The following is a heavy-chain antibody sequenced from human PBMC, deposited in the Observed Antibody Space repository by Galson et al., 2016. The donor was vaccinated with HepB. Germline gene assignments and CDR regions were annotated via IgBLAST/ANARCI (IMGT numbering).Heavy chain of an antibody. Sequence: SLRLSCAGSGVALDDYTMHWVRQVPGKGLEWVSRLNWNGDTLDYADFVQGRFVISRDTDKNSLYLQMNSLRFEDTAIYYCAKETTTFGLLKDGLEVWGQGTTVIVSS. J-gene: IGHJ6*02. CDR1: GVALDDYT. V-gene: IGHV3-9*01. CDR2: LNWNGDTL. CDR3: AKETTTFGLLKDGLEV. D-gene: IGHD3/OR15-3a*01.